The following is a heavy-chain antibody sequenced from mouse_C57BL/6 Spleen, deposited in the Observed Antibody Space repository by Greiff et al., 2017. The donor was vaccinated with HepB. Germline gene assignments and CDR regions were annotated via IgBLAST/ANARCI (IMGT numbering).Heavy chain of an antibody. CDR3: APHYYGSSYVPFAY. Sequence: VQLQQPGAELVKPGASVKLSCKASGYTFTSYWMHWVKQRPGQGLEWIGMIHPNSGSTNYNEKFKSKASLTVDKSSSTAYMQLSSLTSEASAVYYCAPHYYGSSYVPFAYWGQGTLVTVSA. V-gene: IGHV1-64*01. J-gene: IGHJ3*01. CDR1: GYTFTSYW. D-gene: IGHD1-1*01. CDR2: IHPNSGST.